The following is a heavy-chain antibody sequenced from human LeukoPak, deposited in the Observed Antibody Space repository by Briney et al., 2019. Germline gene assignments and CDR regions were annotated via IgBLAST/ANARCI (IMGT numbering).Heavy chain of an antibody. D-gene: IGHD2-15*01. J-gene: IGHJ5*02. CDR2: ISSSSSYT. Sequence: SGGSLRLSCAASGFTFSDYYMSWIRQAPGKGLEWVSYISSSSSYTNYADSVKGRFTISRDNAKNSLYLQMNSLRAEDTAVYYCARGGGPYCSGGSCYVWFDPWGQGTLVTVSS. CDR1: GFTFSDYY. V-gene: IGHV3-11*06. CDR3: ARGGGPYCSGGSCYVWFDP.